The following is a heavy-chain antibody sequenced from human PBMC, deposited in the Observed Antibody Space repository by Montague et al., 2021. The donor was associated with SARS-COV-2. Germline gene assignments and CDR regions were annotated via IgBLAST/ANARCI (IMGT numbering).Heavy chain of an antibody. CDR3: ARARITMIVVVNAFDI. V-gene: IGHV4-31*03. J-gene: IGHJ3*02. CDR2: MYYSGST. D-gene: IGHD3-22*01. CDR1: GGSISSGGYY. Sequence: TLSLTCTVSGGSISSGGYYWSWIRQHPGKGLEWIGYMYYSGSTYYNPSLKSRVTLSVDTSKNQFSLKLSSVTAADTAVYYCARARITMIVVVNAFDIWGQGTLVTVSS.